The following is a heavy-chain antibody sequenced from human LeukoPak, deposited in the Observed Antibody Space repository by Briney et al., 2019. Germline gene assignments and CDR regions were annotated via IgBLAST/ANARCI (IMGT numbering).Heavy chain of an antibody. D-gene: IGHD6-13*01. CDR1: GFTFSSYN. Sequence: GGSLRLSCAASGFTFSSYNMNWVRQAPGKGPEWVSSITSSSYIYYADSVKGRFTISRDNAKNSLYLQMDSLRAEDTAVYYCAREHSSSWPYYYYHMDVWGKGTTVTVSS. CDR3: AREHSSSWPYYYYHMDV. V-gene: IGHV3-21*06. J-gene: IGHJ6*03. CDR2: ITSSSYI.